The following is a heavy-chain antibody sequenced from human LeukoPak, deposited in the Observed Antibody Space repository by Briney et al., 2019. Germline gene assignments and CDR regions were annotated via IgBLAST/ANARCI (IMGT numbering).Heavy chain of an antibody. CDR1: GFTVSSDY. V-gene: IGHV3-53*05. J-gene: IGHJ5*02. CDR2: IYSGGST. Sequence: SGGSLRLSCAASGFTVSSDYMSWVRQAPGKGLEWVSVIYSGGSTYYADSVKGRFTISRDKSKNTVYLQMSSLRFEDTAMYYCARNWFDPWGQGTLVTVSS. CDR3: ARNWFDP.